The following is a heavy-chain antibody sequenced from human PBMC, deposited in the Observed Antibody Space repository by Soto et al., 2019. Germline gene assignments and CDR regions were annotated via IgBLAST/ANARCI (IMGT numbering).Heavy chain of an antibody. Sequence: GGSLILSCAASGCTFGSCAVIWVRQAPGKGLEWVSGIGGSGDGTEYTDSVKGRFTISRDNSKNTLYLQMNSLRAEDTAVYYCAKTKGTCFDYWGQGTLVTVSS. D-gene: IGHD3-10*01. CDR3: AKTKGTCFDY. J-gene: IGHJ4*02. CDR1: GCTFGSCA. V-gene: IGHV3-23*01. CDR2: IGGSGDGT.